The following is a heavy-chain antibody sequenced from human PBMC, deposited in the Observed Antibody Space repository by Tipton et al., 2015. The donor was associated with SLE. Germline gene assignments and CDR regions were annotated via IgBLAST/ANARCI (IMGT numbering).Heavy chain of an antibody. J-gene: IGHJ6*03. V-gene: IGHV4-39*07. CDR2: IYYSGST. CDR3: ARASRELKRGYYMDV. CDR1: GGSITSSTYY. Sequence: TLSLTCTVSGGSITSSTYYWGWIRQPPGKGLEWIATIYYSGSTYYNPSLKSRVTISVDTSKNQFSLKLSSVTAADTAVYYCARASRELKRGYYMDVWGKGTTVTVSS. D-gene: IGHD3-10*01.